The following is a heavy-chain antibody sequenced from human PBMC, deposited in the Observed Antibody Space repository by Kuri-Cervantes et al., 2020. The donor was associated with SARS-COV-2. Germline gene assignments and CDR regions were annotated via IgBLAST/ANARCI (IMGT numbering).Heavy chain of an antibody. V-gene: IGHV3-21*01. Sequence: GGSLRLSCAASGFTFSSYSMNWVRQAPGKGXEWVSSISSSSSYIYYADSVKGRFTISRDNAKNSLYLQMNSLRAEDTAXYYCARDGAXLEYFQHWGQGTLVTVSS. CDR2: ISSSSSYI. CDR1: GFTFSSYS. J-gene: IGHJ1*01. D-gene: IGHD1-26*01. CDR3: ARDGAXLEYFQH.